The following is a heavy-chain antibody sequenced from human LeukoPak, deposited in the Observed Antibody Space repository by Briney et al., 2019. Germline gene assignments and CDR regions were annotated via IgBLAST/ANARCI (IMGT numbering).Heavy chain of an antibody. Sequence: PGGSLRLSCTASGFTFSTYWIHWVRQAPGKGLVWVSQIKFDGSLASYADSVKGRFTISRDNAKNTLYLQMNSLGTEDKAVYYCGTVHYDRRMYFDLWGRGTLVTVSS. D-gene: IGHD3-16*01. CDR1: GFTFSTYW. CDR2: IKFDGSLA. CDR3: GTVHYDRRMYFDL. J-gene: IGHJ2*01. V-gene: IGHV3-74*01.